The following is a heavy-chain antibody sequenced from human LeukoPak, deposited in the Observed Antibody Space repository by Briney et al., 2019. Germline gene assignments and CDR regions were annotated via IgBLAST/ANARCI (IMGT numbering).Heavy chain of an antibody. CDR3: ARVPVYDILTGYSSACHYFDY. J-gene: IGHJ4*02. CDR2: INHSGST. CDR1: GGSFSGYY. D-gene: IGHD3-9*01. Sequence: SESLSLTCAVYGGSFSGYYWSWIRQPPGKGLEWIGEINHSGSTNYNPSLKSRVTISVDTSKNQFSLKLSSVTAADTAVYYCARVPVYDILTGYSSACHYFDYWGQGTLVTVSS. V-gene: IGHV4-34*01.